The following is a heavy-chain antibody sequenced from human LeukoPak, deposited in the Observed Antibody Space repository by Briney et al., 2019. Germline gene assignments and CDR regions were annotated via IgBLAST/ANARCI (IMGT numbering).Heavy chain of an antibody. V-gene: IGHV3-21*01. CDR3: TRDKGWQQFDS. CDR2: ISTSSTYI. CDR1: GFTFSDYS. J-gene: IGHJ4*02. D-gene: IGHD5-24*01. Sequence: PGGSLRLSCAASGFTFSDYSVHWVRQAPGKGLEWVSSISTSSTYIYYADSVRGRFTISRDNAKNSLYLQLNSLRDDDTAVYYCTRDKGWQQFDSWGQGTLVTVSS.